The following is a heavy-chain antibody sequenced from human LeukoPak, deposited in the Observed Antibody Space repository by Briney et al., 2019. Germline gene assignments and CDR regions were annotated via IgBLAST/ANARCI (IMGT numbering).Heavy chain of an antibody. V-gene: IGHV3-23*01. CDR3: ARNVDSDY. CDR1: GFAFSSYA. Sequence: PGGSLRLSCAASGFAFSSYAMGWVRQAPGKGLEWVSSISSSTSSTYYADSVKGRFTISRDNSKTTLYLQMNSLRAEDTAVYYCARNVDSDYWGQGTLVTVSS. D-gene: IGHD4-17*01. CDR2: ISSSTSST. J-gene: IGHJ4*02.